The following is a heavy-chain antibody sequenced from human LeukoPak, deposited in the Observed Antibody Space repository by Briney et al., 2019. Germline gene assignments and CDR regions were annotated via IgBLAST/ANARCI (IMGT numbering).Heavy chain of an antibody. V-gene: IGHV3-20*04. CDR3: ARVGYYDSSGYYDYYYYYGMDV. J-gene: IGHJ6*02. CDR2: INWSGADT. Sequence: GGSLRLSCAAPGFTFDDYGMNWVRQAPGKGLEWVSGINWSGADTGYADSVRGRFTVSRDNAKNTLYLQMNSLRAEDTAVYYCARVGYYDSSGYYDYYYYYGMDVWGQGTTVTVSS. D-gene: IGHD3-22*01. CDR1: GFTFDDYG.